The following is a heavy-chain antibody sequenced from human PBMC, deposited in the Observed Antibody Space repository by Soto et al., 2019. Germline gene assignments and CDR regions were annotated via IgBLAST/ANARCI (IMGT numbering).Heavy chain of an antibody. J-gene: IGHJ4*02. CDR3: ARDPSPYSGHDFFDY. V-gene: IGHV4-31*03. CDR2: IYYSGST. Sequence: PSETLSLTCTVSGGSISSGGYYWSWIRQHPGKGLEWIGYIYYSGSTYYNPSLKSRVTISVDTSKNQFSLKLSSVTAADTAVYYCARDPSPYSGHDFFDYWGQGTLVTVAS. CDR1: GGSISSGGYY. D-gene: IGHD5-12*01.